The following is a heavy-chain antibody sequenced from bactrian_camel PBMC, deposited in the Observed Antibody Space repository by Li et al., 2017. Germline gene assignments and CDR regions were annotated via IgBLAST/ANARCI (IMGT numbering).Heavy chain of an antibody. CDR3: AAECAPDEAGGFRY. J-gene: IGHJ6*01. CDR1: GYTTRRYA. Sequence: QLVESGGGLVQPGGSLRLSCAASGYTTRRYAVAWFRQAVGQEREAVAAVYRVGGSAFYADSVKGRFTFSQDNAQKTLYLQMDSLKPEDTAMYYCAAECAPDEAGGFRYWDQGTQVTVS. CDR2: VYRVGGSA. V-gene: IGHV3S31*01. D-gene: IGHD6*01.